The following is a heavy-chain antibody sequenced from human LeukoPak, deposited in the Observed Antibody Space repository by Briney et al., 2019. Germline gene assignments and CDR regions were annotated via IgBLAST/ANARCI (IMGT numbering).Heavy chain of an antibody. CDR2: IKQDGSEK. J-gene: IGHJ2*01. CDR1: GFTFSSFW. D-gene: IGHD2-15*01. V-gene: IGHV3-7*04. Sequence: GGSLRLSCAASGFTFSSFWMSWVRQAPGKGLEWVANIKQDGSEKYYVDSVKGRSTVSRDNAENSLYLQMSSLRAEDTAVYYCARGYCSGGSCFSSTGNFDLWGRGTLVTVSS. CDR3: ARGYCSGGSCFSSTGNFDL.